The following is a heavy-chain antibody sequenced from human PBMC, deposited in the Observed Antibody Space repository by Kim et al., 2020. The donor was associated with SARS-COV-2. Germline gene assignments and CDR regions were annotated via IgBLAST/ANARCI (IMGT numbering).Heavy chain of an antibody. V-gene: IGHV3-33*01. CDR3: ARVGVPAAIVGWLDP. J-gene: IGHJ5*02. CDR2: IWYDGSNK. Sequence: GGSLRLSCAASGFTFSSYGMHWVRQAPGKGLEWVAVIWYDGSNKDYADPLMGRCTISRDNSKNTLYLQVNSQRAEDTAVYYCARVGVPAAIVGWLDPCGEPTLVKFSS. D-gene: IGHD2-2*01. CDR1: GFTFSSYG.